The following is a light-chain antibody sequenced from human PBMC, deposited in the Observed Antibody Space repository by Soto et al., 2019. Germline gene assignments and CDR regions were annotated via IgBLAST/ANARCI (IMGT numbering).Light chain of an antibody. CDR1: QSVSSN. J-gene: IGKJ5*01. CDR2: GAS. CDR3: QKYNNWPQIN. Sequence: ELVMTQSPATLSFSPVERATLSCMASQSVSSNLAWYQQKPGQAPRLLIYGASTRATGIPDRFSGSGSGTAFTLPIRRLKSPDFAAYYCQKYNNWPQINVGKGKQLEIK. V-gene: IGKV3-15*01.